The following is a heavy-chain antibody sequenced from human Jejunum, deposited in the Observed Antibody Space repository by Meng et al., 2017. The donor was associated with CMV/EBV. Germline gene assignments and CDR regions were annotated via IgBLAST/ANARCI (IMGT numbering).Heavy chain of an antibody. D-gene: IGHD4/OR15-4a*01. V-gene: IGHV3-23*01. J-gene: IGHJ4*02. CDR1: GFTFDTFA. CDR3: AKGGLYSANPLES. Sequence: WAASGFTFDTFAMAWVRQAPGKGLEWVSSINTKGAHTYYADSVKGRFIISRDNSKNTLHLQMNSLRAEDTALYYCAKGGLYSANPLESWGQRTLVTVSS. CDR2: INTKGAHT.